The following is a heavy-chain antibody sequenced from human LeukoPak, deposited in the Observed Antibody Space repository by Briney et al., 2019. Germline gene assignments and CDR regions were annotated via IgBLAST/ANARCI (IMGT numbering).Heavy chain of an antibody. D-gene: IGHD3-10*01. V-gene: IGHV1-18*01. CDR1: GYTFTNYG. CDR2: ISGFNGNT. Sequence: ASVKVSCKASGYTFTNYGISWVRQAPGQGLECMGWISGFNGNTNYGQKVQGRVTMTTDTSTITAYMELRSLRSDDTAVYYCARMVRGVPYYYGMDVWGQGTTVTVSS. J-gene: IGHJ6*02. CDR3: ARMVRGVPYYYGMDV.